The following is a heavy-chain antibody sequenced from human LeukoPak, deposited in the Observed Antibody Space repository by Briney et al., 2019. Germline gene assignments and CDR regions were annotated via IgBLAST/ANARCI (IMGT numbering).Heavy chain of an antibody. CDR2: ISSTSNYI. J-gene: IGHJ4*02. CDR3: ASSSGYYPGY. Sequence: GGSLRLSCAAPGFTFSSYSMNWVRQAPGKGLEWVSSISSTSNYIYYADSVKGRFTIPRDNAKNSLYLQMNSLRAEDTAVYYCASSSGYYPGYWGQGTLLTVSS. D-gene: IGHD3-22*01. CDR1: GFTFSSYS. V-gene: IGHV3-21*01.